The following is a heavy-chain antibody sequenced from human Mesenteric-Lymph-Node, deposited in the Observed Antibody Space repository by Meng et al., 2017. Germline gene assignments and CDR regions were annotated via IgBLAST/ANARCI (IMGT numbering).Heavy chain of an antibody. J-gene: IGHJ4*02. Sequence: GESLKISCAASGFTFSSYAMHWVRQAPGKGLDWVAVTSHDGSNKYYADSVKRRFTISRDNSKNTLYLQMNSLRAEDTAVYYCARVVSSGWSVPYGYWGQGTLVTVSS. CDR3: ARVVSSGWSVPYGY. D-gene: IGHD6-19*01. CDR1: GFTFSSYA. CDR2: TSHDGSNK. V-gene: IGHV3-30*04.